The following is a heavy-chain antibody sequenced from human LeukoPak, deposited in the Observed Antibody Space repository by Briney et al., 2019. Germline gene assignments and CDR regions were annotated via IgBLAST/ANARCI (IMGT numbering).Heavy chain of an antibody. J-gene: IGHJ3*02. CDR2: IYPGDSDT. CDR3: ATSSGSYGYDAFDI. Sequence: GASLKISCKGSGYSFTSYWIGWVRQMPGKGLEWMGIIYPGDSDTRYSPSFQGQVTISADKSISTAYLQWSSLKASDTAMYCSATSSGSYGYDAFDIWGQGTMVTVSS. CDR1: GYSFTSYW. V-gene: IGHV5-51*01. D-gene: IGHD1-26*01.